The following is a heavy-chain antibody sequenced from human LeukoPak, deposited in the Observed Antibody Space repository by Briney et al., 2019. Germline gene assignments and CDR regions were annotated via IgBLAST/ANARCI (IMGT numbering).Heavy chain of an antibody. J-gene: IGHJ4*02. D-gene: IGHD3-22*01. V-gene: IGHV1-46*01. CDR3: ARGPRITMIVDVPPYYFDY. Sequence: ASVKVSCKASGYTFTTYYIQWVRQASGQGLEWVGIINPSDTTTAHARRFQGRVTMTRDTSTSTVYMELSSLTSEDTAFYYCARGPRITMIVDVPPYYFDYWGQGTLVTVSS. CDR2: INPSDTTT. CDR1: GYTFTTYY.